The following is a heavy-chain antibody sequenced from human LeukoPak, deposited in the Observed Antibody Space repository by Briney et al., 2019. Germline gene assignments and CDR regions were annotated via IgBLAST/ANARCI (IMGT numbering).Heavy chain of an antibody. D-gene: IGHD3-10*01. Sequence: SSETLSLTCTVSGGSISSGGYYWSWIRQHPGKGLEWIGYIYYSGSTSYNPSLKTRATISVATSKNQCFLKLSSVTAATPAVFFCAGAVGELFVWFDAWGKGTLVTVSS. V-gene: IGHV4-31*03. CDR2: IYYSGST. CDR3: AGAVGELFVWFDA. J-gene: IGHJ5*02. CDR1: GGSISSGGYY.